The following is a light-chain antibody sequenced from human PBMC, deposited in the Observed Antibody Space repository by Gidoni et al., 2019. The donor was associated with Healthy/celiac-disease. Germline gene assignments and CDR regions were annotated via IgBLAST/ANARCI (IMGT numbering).Light chain of an antibody. V-gene: IGKV1-39*01. Sequence: DIQMTQSPSSLSASVGDRVTITCRASQSISSYLNLYQQKPGKALKLLIYAASSLQSGVPSRFSGSGSGTDFTLTISSLQPEDFATYYCQQSYSTPYTFGQWTKLEIK. CDR1: QSISSY. J-gene: IGKJ2*01. CDR2: AAS. CDR3: QQSYSTPYT.